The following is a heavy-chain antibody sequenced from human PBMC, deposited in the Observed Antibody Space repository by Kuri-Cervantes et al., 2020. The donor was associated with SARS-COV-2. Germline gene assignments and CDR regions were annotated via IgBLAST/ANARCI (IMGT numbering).Heavy chain of an antibody. CDR3: ARQLLYGSSGYPEYYFDY. CDR2: IYYSGST. V-gene: IGHV4-39*01. D-gene: IGHD3-22*01. Sequence: SETLSLTCTVSGGSISSSSYYWGWIRQPPGKGLEWIGSIYYSGSTYYNPSLKSRVTISVDTSKNQFSLKLSSVTAADTAVYYCARQLLYGSSGYPEYYFDYWGQGTLVTVSS. CDR1: GGSISSSSYY. J-gene: IGHJ4*02.